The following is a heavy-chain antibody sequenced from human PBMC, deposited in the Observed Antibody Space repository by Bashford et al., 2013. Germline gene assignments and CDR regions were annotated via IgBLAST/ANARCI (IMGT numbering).Heavy chain of an antibody. J-gene: IGHJ4*02. V-gene: IGHV3-72*01. Sequence: VRQAPGKGLEWVGRIGNKAYSSTTEYAASVKGRFIVSRDDSRNSLYLQMNSLRAEDTALYYCVREISATLNFDYWGQGTLVTVSS. CDR3: VREISATLNFDY. D-gene: IGHD2-15*01. CDR2: IGNKAYSSTT.